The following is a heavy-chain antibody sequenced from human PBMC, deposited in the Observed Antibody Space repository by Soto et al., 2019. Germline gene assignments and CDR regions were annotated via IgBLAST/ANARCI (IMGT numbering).Heavy chain of an antibody. CDR1: GYTFTGYF. J-gene: IGHJ5*02. CDR3: ARVIRGAYYNSPLDT. Sequence: ASVKVFCTASGYTFTGYFMHWVRQAPGQGLEWMGWINPYSGGADYAQSFQGRVTMTRDTSISTVYMELSRLRFDDTAVYYCARVIRGAYYNSPLDTWGQGTVVTVSS. D-gene: IGHD3-10*01. V-gene: IGHV1-2*02. CDR2: INPYSGGA.